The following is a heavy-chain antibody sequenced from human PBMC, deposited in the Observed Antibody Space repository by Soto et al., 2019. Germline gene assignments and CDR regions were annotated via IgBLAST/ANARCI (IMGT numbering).Heavy chain of an antibody. CDR1: GYTFTSYD. CDR2: MNPNSGNT. V-gene: IGHV1-8*01. CDR3: ASRSGRNYYYYYGMDV. J-gene: IGHJ6*02. D-gene: IGHD6-19*01. Sequence: QVQLVQSGAEVKKPGASVKVSCKASGYTFTSYDINWVRQATGQGLEWMGWMNPNSGNTGYAQKFQGRVTMTRNTSISTAYMELSSLRSEDTAVYYCASRSGRNYYYYYGMDVWGQGTTVTVSS.